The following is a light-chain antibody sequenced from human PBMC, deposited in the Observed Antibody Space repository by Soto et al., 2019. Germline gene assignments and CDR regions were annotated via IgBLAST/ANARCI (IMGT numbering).Light chain of an antibody. CDR1: QDISNY. J-gene: IGKJ4*01. V-gene: IGKV1-27*01. Sequence: DIQMTQSPSSLSASVGDRVTITCRASQDISNYLAWYQQKPGELPKLLIYAASTLQSGVPSRFSGSGSGTDFTLTISSLQPVDVATYYCQKYNSALVTFGGGTKVEIK. CDR3: QKYNSALVT. CDR2: AAS.